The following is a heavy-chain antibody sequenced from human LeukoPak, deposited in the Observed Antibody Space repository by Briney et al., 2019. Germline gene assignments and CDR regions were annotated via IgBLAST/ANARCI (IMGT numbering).Heavy chain of an antibody. CDR1: GYTFTSYG. Sequence: GASVKVSCKASGYTFTSYGISWVRQAPGQGLEWMGWISAYNGNTNYAQKLQGRVTMTTDTSTSTAYMELRSLRSDDTAVYYCARGSSLPYYYGSGALNWFDPLGPGNPGHRLL. D-gene: IGHD3-10*01. J-gene: IGHJ5*02. CDR3: ARGSSLPYYYGSGALNWFDP. CDR2: ISAYNGNT. V-gene: IGHV1-18*01.